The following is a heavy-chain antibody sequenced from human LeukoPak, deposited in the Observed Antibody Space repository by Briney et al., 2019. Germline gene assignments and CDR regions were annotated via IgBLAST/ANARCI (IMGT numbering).Heavy chain of an antibody. CDR2: ISGSGGST. V-gene: IGHV3-23*01. Sequence: GGSLRLSCAASGFTFSSYAMSWVRQAPGKGLEWVSAISGSGGSTYYADSVKGRFTISRDNSKNTLYLQMNSLRAEDTAVYYCAREGIDSSGYSHFDYWGQGTLVTVSS. CDR3: AREGIDSSGYSHFDY. D-gene: IGHD3-22*01. CDR1: GFTFSSYA. J-gene: IGHJ4*02.